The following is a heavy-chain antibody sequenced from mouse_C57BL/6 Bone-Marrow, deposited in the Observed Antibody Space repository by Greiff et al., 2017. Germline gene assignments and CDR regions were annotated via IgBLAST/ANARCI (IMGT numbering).Heavy chain of an antibody. Sequence: VQLQQSGAELVRPGASVKLSCTASGFNIKDDYMHWVKQRPEQGLEWIGWIDPENGDTEYASKFQGKATITADTSSNTAYLQLSSLTSEDTAVYYCTTGIYYYGSRRIFAYWGQGTLVTVSA. CDR3: TTGIYYYGSRRIFAY. CDR1: GFNIKDDY. CDR2: IDPENGDT. J-gene: IGHJ3*01. V-gene: IGHV14-4*01. D-gene: IGHD1-1*01.